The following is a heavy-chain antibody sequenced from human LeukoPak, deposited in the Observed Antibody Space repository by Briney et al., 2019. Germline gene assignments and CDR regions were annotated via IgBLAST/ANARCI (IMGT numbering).Heavy chain of an antibody. CDR1: GYTFTSYD. CDR2: MNPNSGRR. J-gene: IGHJ4*02. V-gene: IGHV1-8*01. CDR3: ARDSRYDILTGLDY. Sequence: ASVKVSCKASGYTFTSYDINWVRQATGQGLEWMGWMNPNSGRRNYPEKFEDRVTMTTDTSTSTAYMELRSLRSDDTAVYYCARDSRYDILTGLDYWGQGTLVTVSS. D-gene: IGHD3-9*01.